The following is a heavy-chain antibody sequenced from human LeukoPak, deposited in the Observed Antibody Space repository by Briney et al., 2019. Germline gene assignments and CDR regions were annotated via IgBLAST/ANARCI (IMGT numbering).Heavy chain of an antibody. CDR3: ARLPHYYDSSGYYYYGMDV. Sequence: GESLKISCKGSGYSFTSYWIGWVRQMPGKGLEWMGIIYLGDSDTRYSPSFQGQVTISADKSISTAYLQWSSLKASDAAMYYCARLPHYYDSSGYYYYGMDVWGQGTTVTVSS. CDR2: IYLGDSDT. D-gene: IGHD3-22*01. J-gene: IGHJ6*02. V-gene: IGHV5-51*01. CDR1: GYSFTSYW.